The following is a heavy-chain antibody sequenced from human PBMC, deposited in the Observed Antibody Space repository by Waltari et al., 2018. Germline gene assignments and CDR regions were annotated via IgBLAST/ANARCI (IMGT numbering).Heavy chain of an antibody. CDR1: GGSISSSSYY. D-gene: IGHD6-13*01. Sequence: QLQLQESGPGLVKPSETLSLTCTVSGGSISSSSYYWGWIRQPPGKGLEWIGSIYYSGSTYYNPSLKSRVTISVDTSKNQFSLKLSSVTAADTAVYYCASRIAAAGSYYFDYWGQGTLVTVSS. J-gene: IGHJ4*02. CDR3: ASRIAAAGSYYFDY. CDR2: IYYSGST. V-gene: IGHV4-39*01.